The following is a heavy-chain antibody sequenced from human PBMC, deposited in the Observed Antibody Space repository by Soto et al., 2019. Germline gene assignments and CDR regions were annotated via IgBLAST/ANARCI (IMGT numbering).Heavy chain of an antibody. J-gene: IGHJ5*02. CDR2: ISGSGGST. D-gene: IGHD4-17*01. CDR1: GFTFSSYA. CDR3: AKDVYDYGDYLGWFDP. V-gene: IGHV3-23*01. Sequence: EVQLLESGGGLVQPGGSLRLSCAASGFTFSSYAMSWVRQAPGQGLEWVSAISGSGGSTYYEDSVKGRFTISRDNSKNTLYLQMNSLRAEDTAVYYCAKDVYDYGDYLGWFDPWGQGTLVTVSS.